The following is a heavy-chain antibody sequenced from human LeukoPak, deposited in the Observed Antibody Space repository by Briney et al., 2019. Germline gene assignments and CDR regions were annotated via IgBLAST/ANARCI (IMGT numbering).Heavy chain of an antibody. V-gene: IGHV4-59*08. Sequence: SETLSLTCTVYGGSISSDYWSWIRQPPGKELEWIAYISYSGSTKYNPSLKSRVTISVDTSKNQFSLRLSSVTAADTAVYYCARHDRLGAKYTYGPMYYWGQGTLVTVSS. D-gene: IGHD5-18*01. CDR3: ARHDRLGAKYTYGPMYY. J-gene: IGHJ4*02. CDR2: ISYSGST. CDR1: GGSISSDY.